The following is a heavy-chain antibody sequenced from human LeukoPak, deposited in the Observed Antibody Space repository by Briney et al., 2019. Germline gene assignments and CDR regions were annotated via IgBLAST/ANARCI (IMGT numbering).Heavy chain of an antibody. CDR2: IIPIFGTA. V-gene: IGHV1-69*01. Sequence: APVKVSCKASGGTFSSYAISWVRQAPGQGLEWMGGIIPIFGTANYAQKFQGRVTITADESTSTAYMELSSLRSEDTAVYYCARPVRAAYCGGDCYSGHFDYWGQGTLVTVSS. J-gene: IGHJ4*02. CDR1: GGTFSSYA. CDR3: ARPVRAAYCGGDCYSGHFDY. D-gene: IGHD2-21*02.